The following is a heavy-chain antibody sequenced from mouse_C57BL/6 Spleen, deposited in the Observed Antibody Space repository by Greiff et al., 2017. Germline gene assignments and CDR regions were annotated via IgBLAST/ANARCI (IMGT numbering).Heavy chain of an antibody. CDR2: IWTGGGT. V-gene: IGHV2-9-1*01. CDR3: ASNYYGKGLYAMDY. Sequence: VKLVESGPGLVAPSQSLSITCTVSGFSLTSYAISWVRQPPGKGLEWLGVIWTGGGTNYNSALKSRLSISKDNSKSQVFLKMNSLQTDDTARYYCASNYYGKGLYAMDYWGQGTSVTVSS. J-gene: IGHJ4*01. D-gene: IGHD2-1*01. CDR1: GFSLTSYA.